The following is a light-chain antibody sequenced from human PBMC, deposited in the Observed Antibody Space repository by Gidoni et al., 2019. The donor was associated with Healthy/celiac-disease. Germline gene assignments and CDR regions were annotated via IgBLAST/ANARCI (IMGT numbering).Light chain of an antibody. V-gene: IGKV1-5*03. CDR1: QSIISC. Sequence: DIQMTQSPSTLSASVGDRVPITCRASQSIISCLAWYQEKPGKAPKLLIYTATSLESGVPSRFSGSGSGTEFTLNISSLQPDDFATYYCQPYNSYLFTFGPRTKVDIK. CDR2: TAT. CDR3: QPYNSYLFT. J-gene: IGKJ3*01.